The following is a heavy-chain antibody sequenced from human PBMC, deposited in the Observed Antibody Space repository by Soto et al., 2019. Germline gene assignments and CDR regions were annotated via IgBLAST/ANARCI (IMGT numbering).Heavy chain of an antibody. J-gene: IGHJ5*02. CDR3: ARDSGEYSSSSGWFDP. CDR2: IIPIFGTA. D-gene: IGHD6-6*01. CDR1: GVTFSSYA. V-gene: IGHV1-69*13. Sequence: GASVKVSCKASGVTFSSYAISWVRQAPGQGLEWMGGIIPIFGTANYAQKFQGRVTITADESTSTAYMELSSLRSEDTAVYYCARDSGEYSSSSGWFDPWGQGTLVTVSS.